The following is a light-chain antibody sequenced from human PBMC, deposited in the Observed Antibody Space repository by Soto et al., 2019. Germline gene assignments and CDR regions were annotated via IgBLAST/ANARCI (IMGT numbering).Light chain of an antibody. CDR1: QSISNH. V-gene: IGKV1-39*01. J-gene: IGKJ1*01. Sequence: DIKMTMSPSSLSASVGDRVIITCLASQSISNHLNWYQQKPGKAPKLLIFAASSLQSGVPSRFSGSRSGPDFTLTISSLQPEDFATYYCQRSYSSPPTFGQGTKVDIK. CDR3: QRSYSSPPT. CDR2: AAS.